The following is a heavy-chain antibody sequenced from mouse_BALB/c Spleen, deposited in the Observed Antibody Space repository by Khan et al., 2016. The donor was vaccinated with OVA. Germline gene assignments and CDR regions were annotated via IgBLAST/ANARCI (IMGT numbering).Heavy chain of an antibody. J-gene: IGHJ2*01. CDR2: INSCSGYT. CDR1: GYTFSNYW. Sequence: QVQLQQPGAELAKPGASVKMSCKASGYTFSNYWIHWVKQSPGQGLEWIGYINSCSGYTYYNQTFNDKATLTTDKSSSTAYMQLSSLTSEDSADYYGASDRIDYWGQGTTLTVSS. CDR3: ASDRIDY. V-gene: IGHV1-7*01.